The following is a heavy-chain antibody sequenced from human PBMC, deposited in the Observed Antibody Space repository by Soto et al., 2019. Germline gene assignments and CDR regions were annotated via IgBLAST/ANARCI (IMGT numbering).Heavy chain of an antibody. V-gene: IGHV4-59*01. CDR1: GGSISSYY. D-gene: IGHD3-9*01. J-gene: IGHJ5*02. Sequence: SETLSLTCTVSGGSISSYYWSWIRQPPGKGLEWIGYIYYSGSTNYNPSLKSRVTISVDTSKNQFSLKLSSVTAADTAVYYCARAILFRDPGFDPWGQGTLVTVSS. CDR2: IYYSGST. CDR3: ARAILFRDPGFDP.